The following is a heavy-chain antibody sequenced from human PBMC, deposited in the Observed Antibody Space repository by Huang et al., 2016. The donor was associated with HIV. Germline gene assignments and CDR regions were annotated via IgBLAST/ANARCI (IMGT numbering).Heavy chain of an antibody. J-gene: IGHJ4*02. CDR3: ARLPGSITMIRGVITDPY. CDR2: IYYSGST. D-gene: IGHD3-10*01. CDR1: GGSIRSDNYY. Sequence: QLQLQESGPGLVKPSETLSLTCTVPGGSIRSDNYYWGWIRQPPGKGLEWIGSIYYSGSTYYKPSLKRRVTITVDTSKNHFSLRMRSVTAADTAVYYCARLPGSITMIRGVITDPYWGQGTLVTVSS. V-gene: IGHV4-39*02.